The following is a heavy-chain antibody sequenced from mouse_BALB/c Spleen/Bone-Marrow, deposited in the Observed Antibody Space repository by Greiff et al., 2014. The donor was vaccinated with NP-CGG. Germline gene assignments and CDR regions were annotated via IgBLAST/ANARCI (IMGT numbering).Heavy chain of an antibody. Sequence: QVQLQQSGPGLVAPSQSLSITCTVSGFSLTGYAVHWVRRPPGKGLEWLGMVWGDGSTDFNSALKSRLNISKDNSKSQVFLKMDSLQTDDTARYYCARDTTVVRPFAFWGQGTLVTVSA. CDR1: GFSLTGYA. CDR2: VWGDGST. J-gene: IGHJ3*01. D-gene: IGHD1-1*01. CDR3: ARDTTVVRPFAF. V-gene: IGHV2-6-7*01.